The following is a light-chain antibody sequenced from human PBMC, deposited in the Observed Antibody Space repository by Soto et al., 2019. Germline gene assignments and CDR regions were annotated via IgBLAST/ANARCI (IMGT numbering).Light chain of an antibody. CDR1: QSISSW. Sequence: DLQMAQSLSTLSASVGDRVTITCRASQSISSWLAWYQQKPGKAPKLLIYDASSLESGVPSRVSGSGSGTEFTLTISSLQPDDFATYYCQQYNTFWTFGPGTKVDIK. V-gene: IGKV1-5*01. J-gene: IGKJ1*01. CDR3: QQYNTFWT. CDR2: DAS.